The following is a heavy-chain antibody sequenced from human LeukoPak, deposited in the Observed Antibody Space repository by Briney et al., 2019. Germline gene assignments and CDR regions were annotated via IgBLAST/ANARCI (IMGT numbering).Heavy chain of an antibody. CDR2: TWYDGSNK. CDR3: ARVHWGNYYLNAFDI. J-gene: IGHJ3*02. D-gene: IGHD3-10*01. Sequence: GGSLRLSCAASGFTFSSYGMHWVRQAPGKGLEWVAVTWYDGSNKYYADSVKGRFTISRDNPKNTLYLQMHSLRVEDTAVYYCARVHWGNYYLNAFDIWGQGTMVTVSS. V-gene: IGHV3-33*01. CDR1: GFTFSSYG.